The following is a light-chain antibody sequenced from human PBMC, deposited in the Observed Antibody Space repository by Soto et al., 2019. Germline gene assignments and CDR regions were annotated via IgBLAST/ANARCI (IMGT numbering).Light chain of an antibody. CDR3: QQLNVNLL. CDR2: AAS. CDR1: QGIASY. Sequence: IQLTQSPSSLSASIGDRVTITCRASQGIASYLAWYQQKPVNAPKLLIYAASTLHSGVPSRFSGSGSGTDFTLTISSLQPEDFVTYYCQQLNVNLLFGQGTKLEIK. J-gene: IGKJ2*01. V-gene: IGKV1-9*01.